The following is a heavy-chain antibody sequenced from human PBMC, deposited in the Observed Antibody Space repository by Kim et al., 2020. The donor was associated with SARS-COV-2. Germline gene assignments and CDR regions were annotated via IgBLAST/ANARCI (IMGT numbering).Heavy chain of an antibody. J-gene: IGHJ6*02. CDR3: GRDGIGSITLDV. D-gene: IGHD3-10*01. V-gene: IGHV3-33*01. Sequence: YADYVKGRFTLTRDNSKNTLYLQMNSLRAEETAVYYCGRDGIGSITLDVWGQGTTVTVSS.